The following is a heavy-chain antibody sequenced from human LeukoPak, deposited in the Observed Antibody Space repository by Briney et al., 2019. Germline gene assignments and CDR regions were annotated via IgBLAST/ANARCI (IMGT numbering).Heavy chain of an antibody. Sequence: PGRSLRLSCAASGSTFSSYGMHWVRQAPGKGLEWVAVIWYDGSNKYYADSVKGRFTISRDNSKNTLCLQMNSLRAEDTAVYYCARDGSSGWYWVDYWGQGTLVTVSS. J-gene: IGHJ4*02. CDR2: IWYDGSNK. CDR1: GSTFSSYG. V-gene: IGHV3-33*01. D-gene: IGHD6-19*01. CDR3: ARDGSSGWYWVDY.